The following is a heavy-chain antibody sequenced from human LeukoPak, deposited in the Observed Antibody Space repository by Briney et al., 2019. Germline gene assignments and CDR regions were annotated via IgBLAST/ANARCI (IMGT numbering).Heavy chain of an antibody. CDR1: GGSINSY. CDR3: SCLRAGDFDY. V-gene: IGHV4-4*07. CDR2: ISGSRTI. J-gene: IGHJ4*02. D-gene: IGHD5/OR15-5a*01. Sequence: SETLSLTCTVSGGSINSYWSWILQPAGKGLEWIVRISGSRTITYNPALPSRLSISIATSKHQFSLKLISSTLSAPPVYYYSCLRAGDFDYWDQGDLVLVSS.